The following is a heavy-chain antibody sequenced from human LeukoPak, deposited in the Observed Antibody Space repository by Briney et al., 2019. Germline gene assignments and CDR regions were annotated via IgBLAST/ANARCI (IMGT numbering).Heavy chain of an antibody. CDR2: IIPIFGIA. CDR3: ARARGLWFGESRDNSFDY. J-gene: IGHJ4*02. Sequence: SVKVSCKASGGTFSSYAISWVRQAPGQGLEWMGRIIPIFGIANYAQKFQGRVTITADKSTSTAYMELSSLRSEDTAVYYCARARGLWFGESRDNSFDYWGQGTLVTVSS. CDR1: GGTFSSYA. D-gene: IGHD3-10*01. V-gene: IGHV1-69*04.